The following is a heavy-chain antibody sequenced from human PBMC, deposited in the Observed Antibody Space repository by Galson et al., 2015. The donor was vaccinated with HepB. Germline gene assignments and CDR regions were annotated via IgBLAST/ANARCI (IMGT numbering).Heavy chain of an antibody. Sequence: SVKVSCKASGYTFTSYDINWVRQATGQGLEWMGWMNPYSGNTSYEQKFQGRVTMTRNTSISTAYMALSSLRSEDTAVYYCARGAMCDLWGGYLTDYYMDVWGKGTTVTVSS. D-gene: IGHD3-3*01. CDR2: MNPYSGNT. J-gene: IGHJ6*03. CDR1: GYTFTSYD. CDR3: ARGAMCDLWGGYLTDYYMDV. V-gene: IGHV1-8*01.